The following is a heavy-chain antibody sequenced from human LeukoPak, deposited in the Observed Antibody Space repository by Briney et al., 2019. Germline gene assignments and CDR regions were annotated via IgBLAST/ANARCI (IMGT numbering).Heavy chain of an antibody. CDR1: GYSFTSYW. CDR2: IYPGDSDT. Sequence: GESLKISCKGSGYSFTSYWIGWVRQMPGKGLEWMGIIYPGDSDTRYSPSFQGQVTISADKSISTAYLQWSSLKASDTAMYYCARHNYGRSGYYPSSYYFDYWGQGTLVTVSS. D-gene: IGHD3-22*01. J-gene: IGHJ4*02. V-gene: IGHV5-51*01. CDR3: ARHNYGRSGYYPSSYYFDY.